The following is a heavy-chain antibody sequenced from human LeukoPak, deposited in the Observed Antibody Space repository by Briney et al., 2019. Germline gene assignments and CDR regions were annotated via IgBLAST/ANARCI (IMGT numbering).Heavy chain of an antibody. Sequence: GESLKISCKGSGYSFPNYWIGWVRQMPGKGLEWMGIIYPSDSDTRYSPSFQGQVTISADKSISTAFLQWSSLKASDTAMYYCARGDCSSNSCADFGYWGQGTLVTVSS. CDR3: ARGDCSSNSCADFGY. CDR1: GYSFPNYW. D-gene: IGHD2-2*01. J-gene: IGHJ4*02. CDR2: IYPSDSDT. V-gene: IGHV5-51*01.